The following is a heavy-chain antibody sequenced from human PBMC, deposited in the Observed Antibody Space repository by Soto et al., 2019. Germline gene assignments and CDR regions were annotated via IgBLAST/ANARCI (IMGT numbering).Heavy chain of an antibody. Sequence: QVQLVQSGAEEKKPGASVKVSCKASGYTFTSYGISWVRQAPGQGLEWMGRISPYNGNTKYAQKIQGRVTMTTDTSTSTAYMDLRSLRSDDTAVYYCARGRAATLAAAGHDYWGQGTLVTVSS. D-gene: IGHD6-13*01. CDR2: ISPYNGNT. V-gene: IGHV1-18*01. CDR3: ARGRAATLAAAGHDY. CDR1: GYTFTSYG. J-gene: IGHJ4*02.